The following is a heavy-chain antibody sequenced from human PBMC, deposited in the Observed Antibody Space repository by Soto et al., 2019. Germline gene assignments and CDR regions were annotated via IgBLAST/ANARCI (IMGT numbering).Heavy chain of an antibody. Sequence: HVELVQSGADVKKPGASVTISCKASGYTFTDYALHWVRQAPGQRLEWMGWMNAGVGNTLYSQKFQGRITITRDSSASTAYMELNSLKSEDTAIYYCARDTGYTFGSLNYWGPGTLVTVSS. CDR1: GYTFTDYA. J-gene: IGHJ4*02. CDR3: ARDTGYTFGSLNY. D-gene: IGHD5-18*01. CDR2: MNAGVGNT. V-gene: IGHV1-3*01.